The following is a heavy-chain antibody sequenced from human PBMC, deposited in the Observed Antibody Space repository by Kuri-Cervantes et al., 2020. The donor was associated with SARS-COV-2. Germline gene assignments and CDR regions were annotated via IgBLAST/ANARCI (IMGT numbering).Heavy chain of an antibody. J-gene: IGHJ3*02. Sequence: GESLKISCAASGFTFSSYAMHWVRQAPGKGLEWVAVISYDGSNKYYADSVKGRFTISRDNSKNTLYLQMNSLKTEDTAVYYCTTDKDLGSGGAFDIWGQGTMVTVSS. CDR2: ISYDGSNK. CDR3: TTDKDLGSGGAFDI. D-gene: IGHD3-10*01. V-gene: IGHV3-30-3*01. CDR1: GFTFSSYA.